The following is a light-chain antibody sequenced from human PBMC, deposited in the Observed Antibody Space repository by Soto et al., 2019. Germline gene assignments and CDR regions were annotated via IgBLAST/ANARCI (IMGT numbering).Light chain of an antibody. Sequence: VMTQSPATLSVSPGERATLSCRTSQSVSSSLAWYQQKPGQAPRLLIYGASTRATGIPARFSGSGSGTEFNLTITSRQSEDFAVYYCHYYDNWPPLTFGGGTKVEIK. CDR3: HYYDNWPPLT. CDR2: GAS. V-gene: IGKV3-15*01. J-gene: IGKJ4*01. CDR1: QSVSSS.